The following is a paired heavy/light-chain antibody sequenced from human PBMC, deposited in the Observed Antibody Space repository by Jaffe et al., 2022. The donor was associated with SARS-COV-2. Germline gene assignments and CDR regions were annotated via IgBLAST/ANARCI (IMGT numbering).Light chain of an antibody. Sequence: DIVMTQSPDSLAVSLGERATINCKSSQSVLYSSNNKNYLAWYQQKPGQPPKLLIYWASTRESGVPDRFSGSGSGTDFTLTISSLQAEDVAVYYCQQYYSTPQLTFGPGTKVEVK. CDR2: WAS. V-gene: IGKV4-1*01. J-gene: IGKJ3*01. CDR3: QQYYSTPQLT. CDR1: QSVLYSSNNKNY.
Heavy chain of an antibody. J-gene: IGHJ4*02. CDR2: ISFARNNK. CDR1: GFTFSSYS. D-gene: IGHD6-19*01. Sequence: QVQLVESGGGVVQPGRSLRLSCAASGFTFSSYSFHWVRQAPGKGLEWVALISFARNNKYYADSVKGRFTISSDNFKNTLYLEMDSLRLEDTAVYYCARDFGLAVAGTLDYWGQGTLVTVSS. V-gene: IGHV3-30*04. CDR3: ARDFGLAVAGTLDY.